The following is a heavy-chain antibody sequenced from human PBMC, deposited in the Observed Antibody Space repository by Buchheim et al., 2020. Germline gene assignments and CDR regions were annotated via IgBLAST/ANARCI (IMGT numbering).Heavy chain of an antibody. V-gene: IGHV3-30*18. CDR2: ISYDGSNK. Sequence: QVQLVESGGGVVQPGRSLRLSCAASGFTFSSYGMHWVRQAPGKGLEWVAVISYDGSNKYYADSVKGRFTISRDNSKNTLYLQMNSLRAEDTAVYYCAKVVGSPGWFDPWGQGTL. D-gene: IGHD1-26*01. CDR3: AKVVGSPGWFDP. CDR1: GFTFSSYG. J-gene: IGHJ5*02.